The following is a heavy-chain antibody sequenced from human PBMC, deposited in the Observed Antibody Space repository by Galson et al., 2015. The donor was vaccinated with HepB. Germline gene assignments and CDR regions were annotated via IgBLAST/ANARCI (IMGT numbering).Heavy chain of an antibody. Sequence: QSGAEVKKPGESLRISCKGSGYSITSYWISWVRQMPGKGLEWMGRIDPSDSYTNYSPSFQGHVTISADKSISTAYLQWSSLKASDTAMYYCARQADIVATITGSFDYWGQGTLVTVSS. V-gene: IGHV5-10-1*01. CDR3: ARQADIVATITGSFDY. D-gene: IGHD5-12*01. CDR2: IDPSDSYT. CDR1: GYSITSYW. J-gene: IGHJ4*02.